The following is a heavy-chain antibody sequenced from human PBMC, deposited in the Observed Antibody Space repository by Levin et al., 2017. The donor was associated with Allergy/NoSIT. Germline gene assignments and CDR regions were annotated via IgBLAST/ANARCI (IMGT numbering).Heavy chain of an antibody. CDR3: VTDENYYDTSGYHYLDY. J-gene: IGHJ4*02. CDR2: IKSKTDGGTT. V-gene: IGHV3-15*01. Sequence: GGSLRLSCAASGFTFNNAWMTWVRQAPGKGLEWVGRIKSKTDGGTTDYAAPVKGRFSISRDDSKNTVYLQINSLKTEDTAVYYCVTDENYYDTSGYHYLDYWGQGTLVTVSS. CDR1: GFTFNNAW. D-gene: IGHD3-22*01.